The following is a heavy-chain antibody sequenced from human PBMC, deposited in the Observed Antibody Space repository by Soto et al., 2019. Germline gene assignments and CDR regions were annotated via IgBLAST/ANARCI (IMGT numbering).Heavy chain of an antibody. Sequence: PGESLKISCKGSGYSFTSYWISWVRQMPGKGLEWMGRIDPSDSYTNYSPSFQGHVTISADKSISTAYLQWSSLKASDTAMYYRASQSLSIAVAGTHGMDVWGQGTTVTVSS. CDR3: ASQSLSIAVAGTHGMDV. CDR2: IDPSDSYT. D-gene: IGHD6-19*01. V-gene: IGHV5-10-1*01. CDR1: GYSFTSYW. J-gene: IGHJ6*02.